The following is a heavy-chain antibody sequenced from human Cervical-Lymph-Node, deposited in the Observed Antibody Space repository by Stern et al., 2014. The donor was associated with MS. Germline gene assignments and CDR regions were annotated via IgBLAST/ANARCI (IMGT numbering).Heavy chain of an antibody. Sequence: QVQLQESGPGLVKPSQSLSLTCTVSGDSIVTSSHYWSWIRQHPGKGLEWIGYIYHTGSTNYNPSLKSRVILSIDTSKNQFSLKLSSVTGADTAVYYCARDSGYPDYWGQGTLVTVSS. J-gene: IGHJ4*02. CDR2: IYHTGST. V-gene: IGHV4-31*03. D-gene: IGHD3-22*01. CDR3: ARDSGYPDY. CDR1: GDSIVTSSHY.